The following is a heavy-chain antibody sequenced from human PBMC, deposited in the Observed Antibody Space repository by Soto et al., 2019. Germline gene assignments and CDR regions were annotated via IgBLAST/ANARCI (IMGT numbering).Heavy chain of an antibody. J-gene: IGHJ4*02. Sequence: QVQLVQSGAEVKKPGASVNVSCKASGYTFTVYYMHWVRQAPGQGLERMGWINPKSGGTMYPQKFQGRVTMTWDTSISTAYMARTRLRSDDTAVYYCARDLAKGGGSAGFDYWGQGTLVTVSS. V-gene: IGHV1-2*02. CDR2: INPKSGGT. CDR1: GYTFTVYY. CDR3: ARDLAKGGGSAGFDY. D-gene: IGHD1-26*01.